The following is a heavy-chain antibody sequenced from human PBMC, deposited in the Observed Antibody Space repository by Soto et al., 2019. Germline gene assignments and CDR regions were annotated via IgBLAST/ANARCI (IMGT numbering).Heavy chain of an antibody. J-gene: IGHJ5*02. V-gene: IGHV1-69*13. Sequence: SVKVSCKASGGTFSSYAISWVRQAPGQGLEWMGGIIPIFGTANYAQKFQGRVTITADESTSTAYMELSSLRSEDTAVYYCARDESAFGRGFNWFDPWGQGTLVTVSS. D-gene: IGHD3-3*02. CDR2: IIPIFGTA. CDR1: GGTFSSYA. CDR3: ARDESAFGRGFNWFDP.